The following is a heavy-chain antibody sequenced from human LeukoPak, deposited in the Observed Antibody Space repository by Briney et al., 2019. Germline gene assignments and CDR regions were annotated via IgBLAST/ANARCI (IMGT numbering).Heavy chain of an antibody. Sequence: PSETLSLTCSVSGGSTGSYYWSWIRQPAGKGLEWIGRIYTSGSTNYNPSLKSRVTMSVHTSKNQFSLKLSSVTAADTAVYYCARDDFWSGYRAFDIWGQGTMVTVSS. D-gene: IGHD3-3*01. J-gene: IGHJ3*02. CDR3: ARDDFWSGYRAFDI. CDR2: IYTSGST. V-gene: IGHV4-4*07. CDR1: GGSTGSYY.